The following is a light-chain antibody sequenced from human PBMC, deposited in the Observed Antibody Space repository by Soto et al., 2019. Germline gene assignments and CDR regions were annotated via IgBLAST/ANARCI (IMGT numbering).Light chain of an antibody. CDR2: GAY. J-gene: IGKJ1*01. CDR3: KQYDSSPRT. Sequence: EFVLTQSPGTLSMSPGERATLSCRASQSLSSSSLAWYQQKPGQAPRLLISGAYSRAADIQDRFSGSGSGTDFTLTIKRLEPEDFAVYYCKQYDSSPRTFGQGTKVDIK. CDR1: QSLSSSS. V-gene: IGKV3-20*01.